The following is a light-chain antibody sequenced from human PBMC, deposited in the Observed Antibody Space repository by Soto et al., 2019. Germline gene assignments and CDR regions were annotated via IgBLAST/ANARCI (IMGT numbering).Light chain of an antibody. Sequence: QSVLTQPPSVSGAPGQRVTISCTWSSSDIGAGYYVNWYQQLPETAPKLLIFGDSNRPSGVPDRFSGSKSGTSASLVITGLQADDEADYYCQSNDNGLSGTDVFGTGTKVTVL. CDR1: SSDIGAGYY. CDR2: GDS. V-gene: IGLV1-40*01. J-gene: IGLJ1*01. CDR3: QSNDNGLSGTDV.